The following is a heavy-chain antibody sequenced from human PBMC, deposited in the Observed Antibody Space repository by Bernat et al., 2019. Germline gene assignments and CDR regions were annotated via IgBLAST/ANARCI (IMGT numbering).Heavy chain of an antibody. CDR1: GFTFSSYS. D-gene: IGHD3-22*01. V-gene: IGHV3-48*01. Sequence: EVQLVESGGGLVQPGGSLRLSCVASGFTFSSYSMNWVRQAPGKGLEWVSYISSSSTTIYYADSVKGRFTISRDNSTTTLYLHMNSLRAEDTSVYYCARDRETEVVFGKGGAFDIWGQGTTVTVSS. CDR3: ARDRETEVVFGKGGAFDI. J-gene: IGHJ3*02. CDR2: ISSSSTTI.